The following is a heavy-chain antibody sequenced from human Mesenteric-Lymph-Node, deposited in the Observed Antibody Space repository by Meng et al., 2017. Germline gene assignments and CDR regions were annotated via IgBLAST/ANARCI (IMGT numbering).Heavy chain of an antibody. CDR3: GRGRFYSDN. Sequence: QVQLVQSGAEVKKPGASVKVSCKASGYSFTNYDHNWVRQATGQGLQWMGWMDPDTGKTYYAQTFQGRVTMTRDTSMGTAYMELSSLRFDDTAVYYCGRGRFYSDNWGQGTLVTVSS. CDR1: GYSFTNYD. J-gene: IGHJ4*02. D-gene: IGHD3-9*01. V-gene: IGHV1-8*01. CDR2: MDPDTGKT.